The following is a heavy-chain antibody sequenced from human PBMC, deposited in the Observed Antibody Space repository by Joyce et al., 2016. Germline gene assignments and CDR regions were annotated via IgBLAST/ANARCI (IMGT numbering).Heavy chain of an antibody. CDR2: INWNGGST. CDR1: GFTFDDYA. J-gene: IGHJ6*02. CDR3: ARVGYCSGTTCYGGDYYYHGMDV. D-gene: IGHD2-2*01. Sequence: EVQLVESGGGVVRPGGSLRLYCAASGFTFDDYAMSWVRQGPGKGLEWVYGINWNGGSTGYADSVKGRFTISRDNARKYLYLQMNSLRAEDTALYHCARVGYCSGTTCYGGDYYYHGMDVWGQGTTVTVSS. V-gene: IGHV3-20*01.